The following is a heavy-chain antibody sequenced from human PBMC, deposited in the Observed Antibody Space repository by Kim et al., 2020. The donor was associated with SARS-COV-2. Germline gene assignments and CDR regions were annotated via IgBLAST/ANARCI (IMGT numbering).Heavy chain of an antibody. J-gene: IGHJ4*02. D-gene: IGHD2-15*01. CDR1: GGSFSGYY. V-gene: IGHV4-34*01. CDR3: ARGGGVVVAVYYFDY. Sequence: SETLSLTCAVYGGSFSGYYWSWIRQPPGKGLEWIGEINHSGSTNYNPSLKSRVTISVDTSKNQFSLKLSSVTAADTAVYYCARGGGVVVAVYYFDYWGQGTLVTVSS. CDR2: INHSGST.